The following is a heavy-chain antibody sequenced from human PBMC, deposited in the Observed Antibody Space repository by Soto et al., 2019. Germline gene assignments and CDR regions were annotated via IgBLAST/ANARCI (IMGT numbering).Heavy chain of an antibody. CDR1: GYTFTGYY. Sequence: ASVKVSCKASGYTFTGYYMHWVRQAPGQGLEWMGWINPNSGGTNYAQKFQGRVTMTRDTSISTAYMELSRLRSDDTAVYYCARALLRPHYYDSSGKLNYWGQGTLVTVSS. CDR3: ARALLRPHYYDSSGKLNY. D-gene: IGHD3-22*01. J-gene: IGHJ4*02. V-gene: IGHV1-2*02. CDR2: INPNSGGT.